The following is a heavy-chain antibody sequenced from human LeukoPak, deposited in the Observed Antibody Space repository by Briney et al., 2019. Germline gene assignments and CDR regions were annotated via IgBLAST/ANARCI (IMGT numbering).Heavy chain of an antibody. V-gene: IGHV3-21*01. CDR2: ISSSSSYI. D-gene: IGHD5-12*01. J-gene: IGHJ4*02. CDR1: GFTFSSYS. Sequence: GGSLRLSCAASGFTFSSYSMNWVRQAPGKGLEWVSSISSSSSYIYYADSVKGRFTISRDNAKNSLYLQMNSPRAEDTAVYYCARDSRYSGYDYVDFDYWGQGTLVTVSS. CDR3: ARDSRYSGYDYVDFDY.